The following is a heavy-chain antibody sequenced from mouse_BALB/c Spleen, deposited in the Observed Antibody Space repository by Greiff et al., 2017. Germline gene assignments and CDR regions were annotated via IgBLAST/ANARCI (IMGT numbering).Heavy chain of an antibody. V-gene: IGHV2-2*02. CDR1: GFSLTSYG. J-gene: IGHJ4*01. Sequence: QVQLKQSGPGLVQPSQSLSITCTVSGFSLTSYGVHWVRQSPGKGLEWLGVIWSGGSTDYNAAFISRLSISKDNSKSQVFFKMNSLQANDTAIYYCARGDYRYDFYAMDYWGQGTSVTVSS. D-gene: IGHD2-14*01. CDR3: ARGDYRYDFYAMDY. CDR2: IWSGGST.